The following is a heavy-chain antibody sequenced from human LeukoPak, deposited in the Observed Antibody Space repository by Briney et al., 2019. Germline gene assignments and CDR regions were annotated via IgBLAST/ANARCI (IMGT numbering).Heavy chain of an antibody. CDR1: GGSISSYY. V-gene: IGHV4-4*08. Sequence: SETLSLTCTVSGGSISSYYWSWIRQPPGKGLEWIGYIYTSGGTNYNPSLKSRVTMSVDTSKNQFSLKLSSVTAADTAVYYCARDSSGWYVWDYWGQGTLVTVSS. J-gene: IGHJ4*02. CDR3: ARDSSGWYVWDY. CDR2: IYTSGGT. D-gene: IGHD6-19*01.